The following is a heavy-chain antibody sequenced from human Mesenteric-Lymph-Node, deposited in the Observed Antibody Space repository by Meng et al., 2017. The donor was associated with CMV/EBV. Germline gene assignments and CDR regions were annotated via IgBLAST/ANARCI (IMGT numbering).Heavy chain of an antibody. V-gene: IGHV3-15*07. CDR1: DFTLNGAW. Sequence: EVQLVESGGGLVKRGGSLRLSCVASDFTLNGAWMNWVRQAPGKGLEWVGRVKSASAGGAADAAAPVKGRFTVSRDDSRKTVHLQMDNLKIEDTAVYYCTTGWDQYFDFWGQGALVTVS. CDR3: TTGWDQYFDF. D-gene: IGHD1-26*01. J-gene: IGHJ4*02. CDR2: VKSASAGGAA.